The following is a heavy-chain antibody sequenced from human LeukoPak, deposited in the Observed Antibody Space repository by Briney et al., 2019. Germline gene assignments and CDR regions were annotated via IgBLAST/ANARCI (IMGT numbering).Heavy chain of an antibody. Sequence: PSETLSLTCAVSGGSISRYYWNWIRQPPGERLEWIGWIHYSGSTAYNPSLESRVTMSVDTSKNHISLKMTSVTAADTATYYCARWGYFDSSAYFVVDHWGQGVLVTVSS. J-gene: IGHJ4*02. V-gene: IGHV4-59*01. CDR2: IHYSGST. CDR3: ARWGYFDSSAYFVVDH. CDR1: GGSISRYY. D-gene: IGHD3-22*01.